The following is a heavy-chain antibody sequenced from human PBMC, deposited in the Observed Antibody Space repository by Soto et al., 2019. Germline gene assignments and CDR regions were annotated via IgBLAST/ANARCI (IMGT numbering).Heavy chain of an antibody. J-gene: IGHJ5*02. CDR3: ARGVRFTNWFDP. V-gene: IGHV1-3*01. D-gene: IGHD3-3*01. Sequence: ASVKVSCKASGYTSTSYAMHWVRQAPGQRLEWMGWINAGNGNTKYSQKFQGRVTITRDTSASTAYMELSSLRSEDTAVYYCARGVRFTNWFDPWGQGTLVTVSS. CDR2: INAGNGNT. CDR1: GYTSTSYA.